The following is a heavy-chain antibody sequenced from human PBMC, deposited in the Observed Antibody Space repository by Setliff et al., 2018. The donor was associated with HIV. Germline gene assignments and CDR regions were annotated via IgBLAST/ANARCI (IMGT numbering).Heavy chain of an antibody. Sequence: TCTISGGSFGVYRWSWIRQSAGRGLEWIGRIDSSGTTDYKPSLKGRVAISVDTSRNQFSLRVTSVTAADTAVYFCARDRHSSGLGSYGPWGPGILVTVPQ. CDR3: ARDRHSSGLGSYGP. D-gene: IGHD3-10*01. CDR2: IDSSGTT. CDR1: GGSFGVYR. J-gene: IGHJ5*02. V-gene: IGHV4-4*07.